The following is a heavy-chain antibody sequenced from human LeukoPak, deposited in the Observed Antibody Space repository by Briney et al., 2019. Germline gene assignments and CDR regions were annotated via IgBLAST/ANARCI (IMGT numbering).Heavy chain of an antibody. Sequence: GGSLRLSCAASGFTVSSNYMGWVRQAPGKGLKWVSVIYSGGNTYYADSVKGRFTISRDNSRNTMDLQMNSLRAEDTAVYYCARCDSSSWYGIDFWGQGTQVTVSS. CDR3: ARCDSSSWYGIDF. D-gene: IGHD6-13*01. J-gene: IGHJ4*02. CDR2: IYSGGNT. V-gene: IGHV3-53*01. CDR1: GFTVSSNY.